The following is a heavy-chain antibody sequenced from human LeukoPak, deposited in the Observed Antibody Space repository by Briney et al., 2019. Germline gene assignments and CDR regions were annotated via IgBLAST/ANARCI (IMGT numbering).Heavy chain of an antibody. CDR3: ARGFRGDNFDY. CDR1: GYSISSAFY. J-gene: IGHJ4*02. Sequence: SETLSLTCAVSGYSISSAFYWGWIRQSPGKGLEWIGTIHYSGSTSYNPSLKSRVTISVDTSKNQFSLKLRSVTAADTAVYYCARGFRGDNFDYWGQGTLVTVSS. D-gene: IGHD7-27*01. V-gene: IGHV4-38-2*01. CDR2: IHYSGST.